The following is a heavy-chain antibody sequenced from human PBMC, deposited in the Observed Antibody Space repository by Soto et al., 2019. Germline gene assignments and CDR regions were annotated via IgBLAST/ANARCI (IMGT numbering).Heavy chain of an antibody. CDR1: GFTFSSYA. CDR3: AKFMYGDYARTDAFDI. D-gene: IGHD4-17*01. Sequence: ESGGGLVQPGGSLRLSCAASGFTFSSYAMSWVRQAPGKGLEWVSAISGGGGSTYYPNSVKARFTISRDNSKNTLYLQMNSLRAEDTAVYYCAKFMYGDYARTDAFDIWGQGTMVTVSS. V-gene: IGHV3-23*01. J-gene: IGHJ3*02. CDR2: ISGGGGST.